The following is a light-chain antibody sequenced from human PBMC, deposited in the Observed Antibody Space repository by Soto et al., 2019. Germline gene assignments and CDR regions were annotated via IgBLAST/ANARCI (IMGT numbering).Light chain of an antibody. V-gene: IGKV3-11*01. CDR1: QSVSSS. J-gene: IGKJ1*01. Sequence: EVVLTQSPATLSLSPGERATLSCRASQSVSSSLAWYLQKPGQPPRLLIYDASNRATGIPARFSGSGSGTDFTLTISSLEPEDFAVYYCQHSINWPWTFGQGTKVEIK. CDR3: QHSINWPWT. CDR2: DAS.